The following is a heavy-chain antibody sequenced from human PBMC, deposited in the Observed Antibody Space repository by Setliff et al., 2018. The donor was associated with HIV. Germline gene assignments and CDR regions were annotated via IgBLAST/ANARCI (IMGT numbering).Heavy chain of an antibody. CDR1: GYYISGGYY. CDR2: IFNSGQT. V-gene: IGHV4-38-2*01. D-gene: IGHD6-6*01. Sequence: PSETLSLTCAVSGYYISGGYYWCWILQSPGKGLEWIGCIFNSGQTYYNPSLKSRVTISVDTSKNQFSLKLRSVTAADTALFYCARVGYSNSSYRMDVWGQGTTVTVSS. J-gene: IGHJ6*02. CDR3: ARVGYSNSSYRMDV.